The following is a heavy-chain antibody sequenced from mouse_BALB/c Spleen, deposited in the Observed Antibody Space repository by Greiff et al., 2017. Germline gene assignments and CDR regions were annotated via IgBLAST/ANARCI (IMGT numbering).Heavy chain of an antibody. Sequence: EVMLVESGGGLVKPGGSLKLSCAASGFTFSSYAMSWVRQSTEKRLEWVATISSGGSYTYYPDSVKGRFTISRDNAKNTLYLQMSSLKSEDTAMYYCARRGYGSYGAWFAYWGQGTLVTVSA. CDR3: ARRGYGSYGAWFAY. D-gene: IGHD2-10*02. CDR1: GFTFSSYA. J-gene: IGHJ3*01. CDR2: ISSGGSYT. V-gene: IGHV5-6*03.